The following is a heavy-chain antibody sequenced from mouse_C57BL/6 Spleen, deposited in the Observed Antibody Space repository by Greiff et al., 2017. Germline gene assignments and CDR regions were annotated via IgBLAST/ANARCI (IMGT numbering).Heavy chain of an antibody. Sequence: EVKLQESGPELVKPGASVKIPCKASGYTFTDYNMDWVKQSHGKSLEWIGDINPNNGGTIYNQKFKGKATLTVDKSSSTAYMELRSLTSEDTAVYYCARCSYDWYFDVWGTGTTVTVSS. J-gene: IGHJ1*03. D-gene: IGHD1-1*01. CDR1: GYTFTDYN. CDR2: INPNNGGT. V-gene: IGHV1-18*01. CDR3: ARCSYDWYFDV.